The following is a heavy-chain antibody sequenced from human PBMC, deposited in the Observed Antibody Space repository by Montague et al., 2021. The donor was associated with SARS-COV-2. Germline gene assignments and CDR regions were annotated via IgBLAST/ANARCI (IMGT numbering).Heavy chain of an antibody. CDR2: ISGSGGST. V-gene: IGHV3-23*01. D-gene: IGHD5-12*01. J-gene: IGHJ4*02. Sequence: SLRLSCAASGFTFSAYDMSWVRQAPGKGLEWVSCISGSGGSTYYTDSVKGRFTISRDNSKNTVYLQMNGLRVEDTAVYYCAKERGRGYSDYGEFDYWGQGTPVTVSS. CDR3: AKERGRGYSDYGEFDY. CDR1: GFTFSAYD.